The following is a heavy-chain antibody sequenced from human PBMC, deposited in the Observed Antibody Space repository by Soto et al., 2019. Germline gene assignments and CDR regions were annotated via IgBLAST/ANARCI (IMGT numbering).Heavy chain of an antibody. V-gene: IGHV3-23*01. D-gene: IGHD1-26*01. CDR3: AKDLRYSGYNWFDP. CDR1: GFTFSSYA. J-gene: IGHJ5*02. CDR2: ISGSGGST. Sequence: TGGSLRPSCAASGFTFSSYAMSWVRQAPGKGLEWVSAISGSGGSTYYADSVKGRFTISRDNSKNTLYLQMNSLRAEDTAVYYCAKDLRYSGYNWFDPWGQGTLVTVSS.